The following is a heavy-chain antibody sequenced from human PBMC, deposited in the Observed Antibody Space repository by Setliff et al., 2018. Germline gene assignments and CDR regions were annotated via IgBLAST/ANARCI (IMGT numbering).Heavy chain of an antibody. CDR3: ARAYYGTVNGYSSYYGLDV. D-gene: IGHD3-9*01. J-gene: IGHJ6*02. CDR1: GFTFSSKW. Sequence: PGGSLRLSCAASGFTFSSKWMHWVRQAPGKGLVWVSRIKSDGSVTNYADSVKGRFTMSRDNAKNTLYLQMNSLRAEDTAVYYCARAYYGTVNGYSSYYGLDVWGQGTTVTVSS. V-gene: IGHV3-74*01. CDR2: IKSDGSVT.